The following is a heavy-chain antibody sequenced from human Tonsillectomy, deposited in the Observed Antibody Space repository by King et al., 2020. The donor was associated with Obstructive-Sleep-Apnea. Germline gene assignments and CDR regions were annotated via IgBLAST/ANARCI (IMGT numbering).Heavy chain of an antibody. Sequence: QLQESGPGLVKPSETLSLTCNVSGASISSSNYFWGWIRQPPGKGLEWIGSIYYSGSTYYNPSLKSRVTVSVDKSKNQISLKLTSVTAADTAIYYCARGSINIILTVIITSHFDYWGQGTLVTVSS. CDR1: GASISSSNYF. J-gene: IGHJ4*02. D-gene: IGHD3-22*01. CDR2: IYYSGST. CDR3: ARGSINIILTVIITSHFDY. V-gene: IGHV4-39*07.